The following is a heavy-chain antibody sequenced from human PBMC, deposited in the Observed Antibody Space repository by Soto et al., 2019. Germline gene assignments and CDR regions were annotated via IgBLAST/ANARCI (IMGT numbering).Heavy chain of an antibody. CDR2: INPNSGGT. D-gene: IGHD2-2*01. CDR3: ARGGLSSTRNFNDAFDI. J-gene: IGHJ3*02. CDR1: GYTFTGYY. V-gene: IGHV1-2*04. Sequence: VASVKVSCKASGYTFTGYYMHWVRQAPGQGLEWMGWINPNSGGTNYAQKFQGWATMTRDTSISTAYMELSRLRSDDTAVYYCARGGLSSTRNFNDAFDIWGQGTMVTVSS.